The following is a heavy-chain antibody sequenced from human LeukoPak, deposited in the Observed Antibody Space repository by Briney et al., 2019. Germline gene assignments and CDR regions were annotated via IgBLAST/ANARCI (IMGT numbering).Heavy chain of an antibody. Sequence: GESLKISCKGSGFILTGYWIVWVRQVPGKGLEWMGIIYPADSETTYSPSFQGQITISADRSSTTAHLQWSSLKASDTAIYYCARATCVNGICYTLYWGQGSLVTVSS. J-gene: IGHJ4*02. CDR1: GFILTGYW. V-gene: IGHV5-51*01. D-gene: IGHD2-8*01. CDR2: IYPADSET. CDR3: ARATCVNGICYTLY.